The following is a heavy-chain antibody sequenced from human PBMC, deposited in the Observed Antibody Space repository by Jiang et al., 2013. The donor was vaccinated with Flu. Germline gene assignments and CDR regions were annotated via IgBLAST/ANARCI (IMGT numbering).Heavy chain of an antibody. J-gene: IGHJ3*02. CDR2: IYASGST. Sequence: GSGLVKPSETLSLTCAVSGGSISSYFWTWIRQPAGKGLEWIGRIYASGSTNYNPSLKSRVTMSVDTSKNQFSLKLSSVTAADTAVYYCASTWFGGVIGYDAFDIWGQGTMVAVSS. V-gene: IGHV4-4*07. CDR3: ASTWFGGVIGYDAFDI. CDR1: GGSISSYF. D-gene: IGHD3-16*02.